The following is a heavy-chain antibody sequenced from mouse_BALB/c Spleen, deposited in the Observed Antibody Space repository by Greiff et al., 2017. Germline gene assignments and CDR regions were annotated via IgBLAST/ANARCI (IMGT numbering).Heavy chain of an antibody. J-gene: IGHJ3*01. CDR1: GYSITSDYA. CDR2: ISYSGST. V-gene: IGHV3-2*02. D-gene: IGHD2-3*01. CDR3: ARGDGYFSFAY. Sequence: EVKLVESGPGLVKPSQSLSLTCTVTGYSITSDYAWNWIRQFPGNKLEWMGYISYSGSTSYNPSLKSRISITRDTSKNQFFLQLNSVTTEDTATYYCARGDGYFSFAYWGQGTLVTVSA.